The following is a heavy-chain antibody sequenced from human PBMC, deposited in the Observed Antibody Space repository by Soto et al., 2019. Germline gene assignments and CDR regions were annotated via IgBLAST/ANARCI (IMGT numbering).Heavy chain of an antibody. CDR1: GYTFTSYY. V-gene: IGHV1-46*01. Sequence: ASVKVSCKASGYTFTSYYMHWARQAPGQGLEWMGIINPSGGSTSYAQEFQGRVTMTRDTSTSTVYMELSSLRSEDTAVYYCARDRYYYDSSGSDGMDVWGQGTTVTVSS. J-gene: IGHJ6*02. CDR2: INPSGGST. D-gene: IGHD3-22*01. CDR3: ARDRYYYDSSGSDGMDV.